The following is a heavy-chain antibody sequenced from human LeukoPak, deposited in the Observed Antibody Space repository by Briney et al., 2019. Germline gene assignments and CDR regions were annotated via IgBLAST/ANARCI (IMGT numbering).Heavy chain of an antibody. CDR2: ISAYNGNT. V-gene: IGHV1-18*01. J-gene: IGHJ4*02. CDR3: ARESYDSSGYYLAIDY. D-gene: IGHD3-22*01. CDR1: GYTFTSYG. Sequence: ASVKVSCKASGYTFTSYGISWVRQAPGQGLEWMGWISAYNGNTNYAQKLQGRVTMTTDTSTSTAYMELRSLRSDDTAVYYCARESYDSSGYYLAIDYWGQGTVVTVSS.